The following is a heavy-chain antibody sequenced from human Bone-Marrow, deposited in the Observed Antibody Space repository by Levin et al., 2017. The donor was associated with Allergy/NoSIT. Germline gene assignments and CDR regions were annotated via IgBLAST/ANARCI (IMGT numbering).Heavy chain of an antibody. V-gene: IGHV3-23*05. CDR1: GFTFSSYS. J-gene: IGHJ3*02. CDR3: AKYNKVTRSAFDI. CDR2: LDNSSTVT. Sequence: GGSLRLSCAASGFTFSSYSMNWVRQAPGKGLEWVSTLDNSSTVTYYADSVKGRFTISRDNSKNTLYLQMDSLRADDTAVYYCAKYNKVTRSAFDIWGRGTMVTVSS. D-gene: IGHD5-24*01.